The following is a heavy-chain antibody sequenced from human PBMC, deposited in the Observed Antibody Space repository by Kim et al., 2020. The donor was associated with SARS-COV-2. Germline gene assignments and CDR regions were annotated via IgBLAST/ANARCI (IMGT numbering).Heavy chain of an antibody. V-gene: IGHV4-59*01. CDR3: ARTYYAFWRGYYYYYYYMDV. J-gene: IGHJ6*03. D-gene: IGHD3-3*01. CDR2: IYSSGST. CDR1: GGSISSYY. Sequence: SETLSLTCTVSGGSISSYYWSWIRQPPGKGLEWIGYIYSSGSTNYNPSLKSRVTISVDTSKNQFSLKLSSVTAADTAVYYCARTYYAFWRGYYYYYYYMDVWGKGTTVTVSS.